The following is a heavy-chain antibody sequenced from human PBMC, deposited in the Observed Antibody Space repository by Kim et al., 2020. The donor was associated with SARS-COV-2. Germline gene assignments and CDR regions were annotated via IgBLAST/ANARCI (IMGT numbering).Heavy chain of an antibody. J-gene: IGHJ4*02. Sequence: CTPPLKRRVTISVDTSKNQFSLKLSSVTAADTAVYYCARALMTTVVTPAFWGQGTLVTVSS. D-gene: IGHD4-17*01. CDR3: ARALMTTVVTPAF. V-gene: IGHV4-59*01.